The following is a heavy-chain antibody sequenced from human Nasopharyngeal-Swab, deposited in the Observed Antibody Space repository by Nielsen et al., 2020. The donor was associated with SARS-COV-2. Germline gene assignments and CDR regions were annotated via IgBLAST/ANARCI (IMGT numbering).Heavy chain of an antibody. J-gene: IGHJ6*02. CDR3: ARSVRGCSGGGCYSVEDV. CDR1: GGSISSSSYY. CDR2: IYYSGST. D-gene: IGHD2-15*01. V-gene: IGHV4-39*01. Sequence: SETLSLTCTVSGGSISSSSYYWGWIRQPPGKGLEWIGSIYYSGSTYYNPSLKSRVTISVDTSKNQFSLKLSSVTAADTAVYYCARSVRGCSGGGCYSVEDVWGQGTTVTVSS.